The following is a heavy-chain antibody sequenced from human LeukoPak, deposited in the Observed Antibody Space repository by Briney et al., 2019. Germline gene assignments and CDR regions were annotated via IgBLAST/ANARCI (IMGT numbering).Heavy chain of an antibody. CDR2: VSGSGGST. J-gene: IGHJ4*02. D-gene: IGHD3-16*01. CDR1: GFTFSSYA. CDR3: AKDWGGERFFDY. V-gene: IGHV3-23*01. Sequence: GGSLRLSCAASGFTFSSYAMSWVRQAPGKGLEWVSAVSGSGGSTYYADSVKGRFTISRDNSKNTLYLQMNSLRAEDTAVYYCAKDWGGERFFDYWGQGTLVTVSS.